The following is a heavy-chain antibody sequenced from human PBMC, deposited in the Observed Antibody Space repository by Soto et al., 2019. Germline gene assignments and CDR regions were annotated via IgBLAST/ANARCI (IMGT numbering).Heavy chain of an antibody. CDR1: GYTFTSYG. CDR2: IRAYNGNT. V-gene: IGHV1-18*01. J-gene: IGHJ6*02. Sequence: QVQLVQSGAEVKKPGASVKVSCKASGYTFTSYGISWVRQAPGQGLEWMGWIRAYNGNTNYAQKLQGRVTMTTDTSTSKTHKEPGGPRSGDTAVYYCARDLPTMDVWGQGTTVTVSS. CDR3: ARDLPTMDV.